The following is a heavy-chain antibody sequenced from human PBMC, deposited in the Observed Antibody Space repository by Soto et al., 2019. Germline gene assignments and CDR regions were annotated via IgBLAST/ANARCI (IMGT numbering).Heavy chain of an antibody. CDR1: GFTFSSYG. CDR2: ISYDGSNK. V-gene: IGHV3-30*18. Sequence: GGSLRLSCAASGFTFSSYGMHWVRQAPGKGLEWVAVISYDGSNKYYADSVKGRFTISRDNSKNTLYLQMNSLRAEDTAVYYCAKSSLDYWGQGTLVTVSS. CDR3: AKSSLDY. J-gene: IGHJ4*02.